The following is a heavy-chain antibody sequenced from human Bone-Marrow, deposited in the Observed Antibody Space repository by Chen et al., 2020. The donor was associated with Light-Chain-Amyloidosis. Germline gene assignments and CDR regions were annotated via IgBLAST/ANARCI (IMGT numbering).Heavy chain of an antibody. Sequence: EEHLVESGGGLVQPGRSLRISCEASGFPFDDYAMHWVRQAPGKGLEWVSGISWNSGVKGYVDSVRGRFTISRDGVKNSLYLQMNSLRPEDTALYYCAKDKGGSMGFGMDVWGQGTTVIVSS. J-gene: IGHJ6*02. CDR1: GFPFDDYA. V-gene: IGHV3-9*01. CDR2: ISWNSGVK. D-gene: IGHD3-10*01. CDR3: AKDKGGSMGFGMDV.